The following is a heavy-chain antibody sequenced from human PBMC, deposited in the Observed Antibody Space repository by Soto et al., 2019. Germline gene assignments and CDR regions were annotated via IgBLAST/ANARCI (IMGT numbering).Heavy chain of an antibody. CDR1: GFTFTRYS. J-gene: IGHJ4*02. CDR3: ARESEDLTSNFDY. V-gene: IGHV3-21*06. Sequence: LRLSCAASGFTFTRYSMNWVRQAPGKGLEWVSSISSTTNYIYYGDSMKGRFTISRDNAKNSLYLEMNSPRAEDTAVYYCARESEDLTSNFDYWGQGTLVTVSS. CDR2: ISSTTNYI.